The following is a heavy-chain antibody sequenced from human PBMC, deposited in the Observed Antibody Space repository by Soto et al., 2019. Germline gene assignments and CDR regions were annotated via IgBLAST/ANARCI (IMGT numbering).Heavy chain of an antibody. CDR3: TRRVIVPVAETIPDYFDP. Sequence: GGSLRLSCAASGFAFSTYEMNWVRQAPGKGLEWVSKISSSSSSTFYADSVKGRFIISRDNAKNSLSLQMNSLRAEDTAVYYCTRRVIVPVAETIPDYFDPWGQGTLVTVSS. CDR1: GFAFSTYE. CDR2: ISSSSSST. D-gene: IGHD2-2*02. J-gene: IGHJ5*02. V-gene: IGHV3-48*03.